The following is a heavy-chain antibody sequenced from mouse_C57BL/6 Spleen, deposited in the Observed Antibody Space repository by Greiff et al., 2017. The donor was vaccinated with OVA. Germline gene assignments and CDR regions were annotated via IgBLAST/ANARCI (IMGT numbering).Heavy chain of an antibody. CDR2: INTGSGGT. CDR3: ARSAQAPAWFAY. V-gene: IGHV1-54*01. CDR1: GYAFTNYL. D-gene: IGHD3-2*02. J-gene: IGHJ3*01. Sequence: QVQLQQSGAELVRPGTSVKVSCKASGYAFTNYLIEWVKQRPGQGLEWIGVINTGSGGTNYNEKFKGKATLTADKSSSTAYMQLSSLTSEDSAVYFCARSAQAPAWFAYWGQGTLVTVSA.